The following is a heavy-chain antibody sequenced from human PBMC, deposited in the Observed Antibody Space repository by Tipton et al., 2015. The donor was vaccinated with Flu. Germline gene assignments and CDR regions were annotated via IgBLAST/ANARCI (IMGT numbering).Heavy chain of an antibody. CDR3: ATLWFRESPGSY. J-gene: IGHJ4*02. Sequence: TLSLTCTVSGGSISSYYWSWIRQPAGRGLEWIGRIYTSGSTNYNPSLKSRVTMSVDTSKNQFSLKLSSVTAADTAVYYCATLWFRESPGSYWGQGTLVTVS. D-gene: IGHD3-10*01. V-gene: IGHV4-4*07. CDR1: GGSISSYY. CDR2: IYTSGST.